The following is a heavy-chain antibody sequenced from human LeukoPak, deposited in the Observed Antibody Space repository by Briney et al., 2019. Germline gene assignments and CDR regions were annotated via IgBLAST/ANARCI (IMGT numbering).Heavy chain of an antibody. CDR1: GGSFSGYY. Sequence: PSETLSLTCAVYGGSFSGYYWSWIRQPPGKGLEWIGEINHSGSTNYNPSLKGRVTISVDTSKNQFSLKLSPVTAADTAVYYCARARGLRWYHGGCVFDYWGQGTLVTVSS. CDR2: INHSGST. J-gene: IGHJ4*02. V-gene: IGHV4-34*01. CDR3: ARARGLRWYHGGCVFDY. D-gene: IGHD4-23*01.